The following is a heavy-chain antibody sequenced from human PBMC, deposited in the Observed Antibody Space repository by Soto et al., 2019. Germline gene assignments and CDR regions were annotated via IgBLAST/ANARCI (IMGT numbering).Heavy chain of an antibody. J-gene: IGHJ2*01. CDR1: GGTFSSYA. D-gene: IGHD4-17*01. CDR3: ARATQATVVTEYWYFDL. CDR2: IIPIFGTA. Sequence: QVQLVQSGAAVKKPGSSVKVSCKASGGTFSSYAISWVRQAPGQGLEWMGGIIPIFGTANYAQKFQGRVTITADESTSTAYMELSSLRSEDTAVYYCARATQATVVTEYWYFDLWGRGTLVTVSS. V-gene: IGHV1-69*12.